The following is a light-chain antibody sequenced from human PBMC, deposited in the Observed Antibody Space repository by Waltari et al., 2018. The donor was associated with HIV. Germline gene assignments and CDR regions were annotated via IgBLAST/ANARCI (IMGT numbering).Light chain of an antibody. V-gene: IGLV2-23*02. CDR3: CSCPRSGIRYV. CDR1: SSNVWSDDL. CDR2: EVT. J-gene: IGLJ1*01. Sequence: QSALTQPASVSGSPGQSITISCTGTSSNVWSDDLVSWYQQHPGEAPKLIIYEVTTRPSGFSNRFSGSKSGNTASLTISGPQAEDEADYYCCSCPRSGIRYVFGTGTKVTVL.